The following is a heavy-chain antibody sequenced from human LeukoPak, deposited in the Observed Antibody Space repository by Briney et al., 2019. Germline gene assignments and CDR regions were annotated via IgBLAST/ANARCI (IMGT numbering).Heavy chain of an antibody. Sequence: GGSLRLSCAASGFTVSSNYMSWVRQAPGKGLEWVSVIYSGGSTYYADSVKGRFTISRDNSKNTLYLQMNSLRAEDTAVYYCARGDSSSWYGGAFDIWGQGTMVTVSS. D-gene: IGHD6-13*01. J-gene: IGHJ3*02. CDR1: GFTVSSNY. V-gene: IGHV3-66*01. CDR2: IYSGGST. CDR3: ARGDSSSWYGGAFDI.